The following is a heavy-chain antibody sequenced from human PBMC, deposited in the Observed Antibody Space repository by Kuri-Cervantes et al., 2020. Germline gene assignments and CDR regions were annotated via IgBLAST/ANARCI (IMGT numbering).Heavy chain of an antibody. D-gene: IGHD6-6*01. V-gene: IGHV4-61*01. Sequence: GSLRLSCTVSGGSVSSGSYYWSWIRQPPGKGLEWIGHIYYSGSTNYNPSLKSRVTISVDTSKNQFSLKLSSVTAADTAVYYCARDSSSYYYYGMDVWGQGTTVTVSS. CDR1: GGSVSSGSYY. CDR3: ARDSSSYYYYGMDV. CDR2: IYYSGST. J-gene: IGHJ6*02.